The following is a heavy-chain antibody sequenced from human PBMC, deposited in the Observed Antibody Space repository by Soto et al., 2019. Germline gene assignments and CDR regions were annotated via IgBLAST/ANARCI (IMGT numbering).Heavy chain of an antibody. D-gene: IGHD3-10*01. Sequence: QVQLVQSGAEVKKPGASVKVSCKASGYSFTSHGISWVRQAPGQGLEWMGWISANSGDTNYAQKLQGRVTVTTDTYTSTAYLEMRSLRSEDTAVYYCARMVRGSNIDYYHYRDDWGKGTTVTVSS. J-gene: IGHJ6*03. V-gene: IGHV1-18*01. CDR3: ARMVRGSNIDYYHYRDD. CDR2: ISANSGDT. CDR1: GYSFTSHG.